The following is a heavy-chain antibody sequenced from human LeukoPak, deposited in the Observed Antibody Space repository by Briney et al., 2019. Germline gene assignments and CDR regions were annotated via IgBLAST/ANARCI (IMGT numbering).Heavy chain of an antibody. V-gene: IGHV1-69*13. CDR3: ARDARRRYCSSTSCYWGWFDP. CDR2: IIPMLGTA. CDR1: GGTFSNNA. J-gene: IGHJ5*02. D-gene: IGHD2-2*01. Sequence: SVKVSCKASGGTFSNNAISWVRQAPGQGLEWMGGIIPMLGTANYAQKFQGRVTITADESTSTAYMELSSLRSEDTAVYYCARDARRRYCSSTSCYWGWFDPWGQGTLVTVSS.